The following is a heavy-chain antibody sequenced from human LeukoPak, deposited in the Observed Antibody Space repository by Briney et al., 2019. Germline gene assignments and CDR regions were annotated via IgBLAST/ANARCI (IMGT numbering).Heavy chain of an antibody. D-gene: IGHD2-2*01. Sequence: SETLSLTCSVSGDSISIYYWSWIRQPPGKGLEWIGYIYYSGSTNYNPSLKSRVTISVDTSKNQFSLKLSSVTAADTAVYYCARDRGTSRDGNYYYMDVWGKGTTVTVSS. J-gene: IGHJ6*03. V-gene: IGHV4-59*01. CDR1: GDSISIYY. CDR3: ARDRGTSRDGNYYYMDV. CDR2: IYYSGST.